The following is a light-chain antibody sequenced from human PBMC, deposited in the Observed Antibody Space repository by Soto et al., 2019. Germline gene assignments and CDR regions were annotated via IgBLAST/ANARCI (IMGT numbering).Light chain of an antibody. CDR2: GAS. CDR3: QQGYSAPYT. V-gene: IGKV3-15*01. CDR1: QSVSSN. Sequence: EIVMTQSPATLSVSPGERATLSCRASQSVSSNLAWYQQKPGQAPRLLIYGASTRATGIPARFSGSGSGTEFTLTISSLQSEDFAVYYCQQGYSAPYTFGQGTKVEI. J-gene: IGKJ2*01.